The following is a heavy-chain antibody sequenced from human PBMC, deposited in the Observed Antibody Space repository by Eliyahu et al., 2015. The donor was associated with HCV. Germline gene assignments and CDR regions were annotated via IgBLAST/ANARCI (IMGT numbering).Heavy chain of an antibody. CDR2: ISDSGDST. Sequence: EVQLLESGGGLVQPGGSLRLSCAASGFTFSTYAMSWVRQAPGKGLEWVSRISDSGDSTHYADSLKGPVTISRDNSKNTLYLQMNSLRAEDTALYYCAKETTLDYWGQGTLVTVSS. D-gene: IGHD4-17*01. CDR1: GFTFSTYA. J-gene: IGHJ4*02. CDR3: AKETTLDY. V-gene: IGHV3-23*01.